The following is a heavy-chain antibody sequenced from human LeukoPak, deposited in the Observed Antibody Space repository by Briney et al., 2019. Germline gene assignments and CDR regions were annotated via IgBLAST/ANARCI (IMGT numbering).Heavy chain of an antibody. CDR2: IRYDGSNK. Sequence: GRSLRLSCAASGFTFSSYGMHWVRQAPGKGLEWVAFIRYDGSNKYYADSVKGRFTISRDNSKNTLYLQMNSLRAEDTAVYYCAKGSFYYGSGSYSPPFDYWGQGTLVTVSS. D-gene: IGHD3-10*01. CDR3: AKGSFYYGSGSYSPPFDY. J-gene: IGHJ4*02. V-gene: IGHV3-30*02. CDR1: GFTFSSYG.